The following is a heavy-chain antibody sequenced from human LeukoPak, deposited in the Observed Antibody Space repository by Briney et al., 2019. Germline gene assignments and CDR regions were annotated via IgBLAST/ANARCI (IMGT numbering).Heavy chain of an antibody. D-gene: IGHD3-22*01. CDR1: GFTFSSYA. CDR2: ITSSCAAT. V-gene: IGHV3-23*01. CDR3: AKDRPNYYGSNGHYYKLNGDC. J-gene: IGHJ4*02. Sequence: SGGSLRLSCAASGFTFSSYAMSWVRQAPGKGLEWVSSITSSCAATYYADSVKGRFTISRDNSDNTLYLQMNSLRAEDTAVYYCAKDRPNYYGSNGHYYKLNGDCWGQGTLVTVSS.